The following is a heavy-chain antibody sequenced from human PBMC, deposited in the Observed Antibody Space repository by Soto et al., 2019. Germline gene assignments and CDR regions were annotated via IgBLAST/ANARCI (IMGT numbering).Heavy chain of an antibody. Sequence: LETLSLTWAVYGGSCSGYYGSWIRQPPGKGLEWIGEINHSGSTNYNPSLKSRVTISVDTSKNQFSLKLSSVTAADTAVYYCARDRGSSWYYWFDPWGQGTLVTVSS. CDR1: GGSCSGYY. D-gene: IGHD6-13*01. CDR2: INHSGST. V-gene: IGHV4-34*01. J-gene: IGHJ5*02. CDR3: ARDRGSSWYYWFDP.